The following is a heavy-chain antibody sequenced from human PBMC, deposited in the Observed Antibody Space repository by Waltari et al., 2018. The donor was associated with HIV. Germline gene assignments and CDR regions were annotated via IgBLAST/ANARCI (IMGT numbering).Heavy chain of an antibody. J-gene: IGHJ6*02. V-gene: IGHV3-9*01. CDR3: VKDRGIAVRPPYYFGLDV. D-gene: IGHD6-6*01. Sequence: EVQLVESGGGLVQPGRSLRLSCTASGFKFDDYAMHWVRHSPGKGLEWVSGFSWSSGSIGYADSVKGRFTISRDKARNSLYLDMNILRPEDTAVYYCVKDRGIAVRPPYYFGLDVWGQGTTVTVSS. CDR2: FSWSSGSI. CDR1: GFKFDDYA.